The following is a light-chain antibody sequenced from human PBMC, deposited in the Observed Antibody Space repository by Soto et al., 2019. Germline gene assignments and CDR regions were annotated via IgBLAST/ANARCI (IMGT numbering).Light chain of an antibody. Sequence: QSVLTQPASVSGSPGQSITISCTGTSSDVGGYNSVSWYRRDPGKAPKLMIYDVTNRPSGVSNRFSGSKSGNTASLTISGLQAEDEADYYCSSFTSSITYVFGTGTKVTGL. CDR3: SSFTSSITYV. V-gene: IGLV2-14*01. J-gene: IGLJ1*01. CDR1: SSDVGGYNS. CDR2: DVT.